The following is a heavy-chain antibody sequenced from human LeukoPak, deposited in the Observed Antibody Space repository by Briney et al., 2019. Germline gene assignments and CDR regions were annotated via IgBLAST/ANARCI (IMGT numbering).Heavy chain of an antibody. CDR1: GGSISSGSYY. CDR2: IYTSGST. CDR3: ARVWKYYYDSSGYDT. V-gene: IGHV4-61*02. D-gene: IGHD3-22*01. J-gene: IGHJ5*02. Sequence: PSETLSLTCTVSGGSISSGSYYWRWLRQPAGKGLEWIGRIYTSGSTNYNPSLKSRVTISVDTSKNQFSLKLSSVTAADTAVYYCARVWKYYYDSSGYDTWGQGTLITVSS.